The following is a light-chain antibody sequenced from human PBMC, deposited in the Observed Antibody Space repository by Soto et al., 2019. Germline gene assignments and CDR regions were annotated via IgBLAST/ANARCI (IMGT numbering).Light chain of an antibody. CDR1: QSVNNN. Sequence: EIVMTQSPATLSMSPGERATLSCRASQSVNNNLAWYQQKPGQAPRLLIYGASTRATGIPARFSGSGSGTEFTLTISRLEPEDFAVYYCQQYGSSYPWTFGQGTKVDIK. J-gene: IGKJ1*01. CDR2: GAS. CDR3: QQYGSSYPWT. V-gene: IGKV3-15*01.